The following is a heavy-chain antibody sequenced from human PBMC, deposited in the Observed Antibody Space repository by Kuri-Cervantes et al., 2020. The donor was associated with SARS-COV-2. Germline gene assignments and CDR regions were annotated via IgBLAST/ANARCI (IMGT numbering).Heavy chain of an antibody. CDR2: ISAYNGNT. CDR3: ARRQNTAMVLPHFDY. CDR1: GYTFTSYG. J-gene: IGHJ4*02. V-gene: IGHV1-18*01. Sequence: ASVNVSCKASGYTFTSYGISWVRQAPGQGLEWMGWISAYNGNTNYAQKLQGRVTMTTDTSTSTAYMELRSLRSDDTAVYYCARRQNTAMVLPHFDYWGPGTLVTFSS. D-gene: IGHD5-18*01.